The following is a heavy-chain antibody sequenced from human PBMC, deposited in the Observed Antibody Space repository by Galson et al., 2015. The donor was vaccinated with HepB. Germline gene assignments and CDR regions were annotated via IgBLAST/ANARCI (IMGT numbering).Heavy chain of an antibody. CDR1: GFTFSSYE. V-gene: IGHV3-48*03. CDR2: ISSSGSTI. D-gene: IGHD2-15*01. J-gene: IGHJ5*02. CDR3: ASGPSRRGSCP. Sequence: SLRLSCAASGFTFSSYEMNWVRQAPGKGLEWVSYISSSGSTIYYADSVKGRFTISRDNAKNSLYLQMNSLRAEDTAVYYCASGPSRRGSCPWGQGTLVTVSS.